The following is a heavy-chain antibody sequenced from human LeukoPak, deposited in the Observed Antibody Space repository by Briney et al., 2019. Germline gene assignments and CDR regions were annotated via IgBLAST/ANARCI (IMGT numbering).Heavy chain of an antibody. CDR2: VYYNGNT. D-gene: IGHD3/OR15-3a*01. CDR1: GGSISPYY. Sequence: RASETLSLTCTVSGGSISPYYWTWIRQPPGKGLEWIGYVYYNGNTNYNPSLKSRITISVDTSKNQFSLRLKSVSAADTAVYYCARGPLSSRTTWTWFDPWGQGTLVTVSS. V-gene: IGHV4-59*01. CDR3: ARGPLSSRTTWTWFDP. J-gene: IGHJ5*02.